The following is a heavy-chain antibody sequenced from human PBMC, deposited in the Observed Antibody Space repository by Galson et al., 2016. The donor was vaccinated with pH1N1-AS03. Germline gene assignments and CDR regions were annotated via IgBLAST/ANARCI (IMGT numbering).Heavy chain of an antibody. V-gene: IGHV3-23*01. CDR1: GFTLSSYA. Sequence: LRLSCAVSGFTLSSYAISWVRQAPGKGLEWVSALSGSGTDMYYAESVKGRFTVSRDNSKGTLDLQMNSLRADDTAVYYCARGSGSPHWFDPWGQGTLVTVSS. D-gene: IGHD3-3*01. J-gene: IGHJ5*02. CDR2: LSGSGTDM. CDR3: ARGSGSPHWFDP.